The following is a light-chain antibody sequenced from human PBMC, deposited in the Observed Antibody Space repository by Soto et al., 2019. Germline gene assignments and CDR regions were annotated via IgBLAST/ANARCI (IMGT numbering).Light chain of an antibody. CDR3: PQSYSTVGT. J-gene: IGKJ1*01. CDR2: AAS. Sequence: DIPMTQSPSSLSASVGDRVTITCRASQSISSYLNWYQQKPGKAPKLLIYAASSLQSGVPSRISGSGSGTDFTVIINRLEPEYFTTYYCPQSYSTVGTFGQGTKVEIK. V-gene: IGKV1-39*01. CDR1: QSISSY.